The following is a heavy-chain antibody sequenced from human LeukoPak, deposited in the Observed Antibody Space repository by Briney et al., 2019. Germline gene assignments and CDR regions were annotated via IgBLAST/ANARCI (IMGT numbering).Heavy chain of an antibody. CDR1: GYTFTDYY. Sequence: ASVRVSCKASGYTFTDYYMHWVRQAPGQGLEWMGWLNPNSGDTNHAQKFQGRVTMTRDTSISTAYMELSRLRSDDTAVYYCARESKYSSGWFYNWFDPWGQGTLVTVSS. V-gene: IGHV1-2*02. CDR2: LNPNSGDT. D-gene: IGHD6-19*01. CDR3: ARESKYSSGWFYNWFDP. J-gene: IGHJ5*02.